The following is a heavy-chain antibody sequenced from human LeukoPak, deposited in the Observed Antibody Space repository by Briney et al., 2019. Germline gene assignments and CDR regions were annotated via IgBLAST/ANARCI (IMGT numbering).Heavy chain of an antibody. CDR1: GYTFTGYY. CDR3: ARDPSGDSSGYPFDY. Sequence: ASVKVSCKASGYTFTGYYMQWVRQAPGQGPEWMGWMNPANGVTNFARKFQGRVTLTRDTSISTAYMELSRLRSDDTAVYYCARDPSGDSSGYPFDYWGQGTVVTVSS. J-gene: IGHJ4*02. CDR2: MNPANGVT. D-gene: IGHD3-22*01. V-gene: IGHV1-2*02.